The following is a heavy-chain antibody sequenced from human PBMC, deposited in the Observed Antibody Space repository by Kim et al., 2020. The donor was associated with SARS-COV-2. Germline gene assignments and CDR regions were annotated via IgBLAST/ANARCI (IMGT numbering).Heavy chain of an antibody. CDR1: GGSISSGGYY. V-gene: IGHV4-31*03. CDR2: IYYSGST. Sequence: SETLSLTCTVSGGSISSGGYYWSWIRQHPGKGLEWIGYIYYSGSTYYNPSLKSRVTISVDTSTNQFSLKLSSVTAADTAVYYCARDRGITIFGVVIADAFDIWGQGTMVTVSS. J-gene: IGHJ3*02. CDR3: ARDRGITIFGVVIADAFDI. D-gene: IGHD3-3*01.